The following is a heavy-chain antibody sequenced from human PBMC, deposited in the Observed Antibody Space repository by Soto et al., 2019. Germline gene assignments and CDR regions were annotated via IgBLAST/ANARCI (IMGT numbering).Heavy chain of an antibody. J-gene: IGHJ5*01. CDR3: ADAKVYSSGSPRSPGSLSYSYSMDP. Sequence: PAGSLSLSCEGSGYTLSSYGIHRVRQAPGKRLEWVAVRSFYGSNKYYEESLKSRITISRDNSKNTLYLQMNSLAAEDTAVYYCADAKVYSSGSPRSPGSLSYSYSMDPWGQGTPVTVSS. CDR1: GYTLSSYG. D-gene: IGHD2-15*01. CDR2: RSFYGSNK. V-gene: IGHV3-30*03.